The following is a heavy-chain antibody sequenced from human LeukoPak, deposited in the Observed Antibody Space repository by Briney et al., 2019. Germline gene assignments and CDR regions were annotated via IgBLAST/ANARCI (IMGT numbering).Heavy chain of an antibody. J-gene: IGHJ4*02. CDR1: GFTFSSYS. CDR2: ITFSSSYI. V-gene: IGHV3-21*01. Sequence: LGGSLRLSCAASGFTFSSYSMNWVRQAPGKGLEWVSPITFSSSYIYYADSVKGRFTISRDNAKNSLYLQMDSLRDEDTAVYFCARFQSGSYYSDYWGQGTLVTVSS. CDR3: ARFQSGSYYSDY. D-gene: IGHD1-26*01.